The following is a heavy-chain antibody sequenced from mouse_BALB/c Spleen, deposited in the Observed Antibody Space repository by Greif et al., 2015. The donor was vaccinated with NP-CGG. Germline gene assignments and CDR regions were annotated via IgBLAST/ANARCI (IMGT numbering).Heavy chain of an antibody. D-gene: IGHD1-1*01. CDR1: GYAFSSYW. CDR2: IYPGDGDT. CDR3: ARVDYGTRYFDV. V-gene: IGHV1-80*01. J-gene: IGHJ1*01. Sequence: QVQLQQSGAELVRPGSSVKISCKASGYAFSSYWMNWVKQRPGQGLEWIGQIYPGDGDTNYNGKFKGKATLTADKSSSTAYMQLSSLTSEDSAVYFCARVDYGTRYFDVWGAGTTVTVSS.